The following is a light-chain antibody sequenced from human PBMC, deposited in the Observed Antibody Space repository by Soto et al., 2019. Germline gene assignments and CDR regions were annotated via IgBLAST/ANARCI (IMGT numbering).Light chain of an antibody. J-gene: IGKJ1*01. Sequence: EIVLTQSPGTLSLSPGERATLSCRASQSVSSSFLAWYQQKPGQAPRLLIYGASSRATGIPDRISGSGSGTDFTLTISRLEPEDFAVHYCHQYGSSPRTFGQGTEVEIK. CDR3: HQYGSSPRT. CDR1: QSVSSSF. CDR2: GAS. V-gene: IGKV3-20*01.